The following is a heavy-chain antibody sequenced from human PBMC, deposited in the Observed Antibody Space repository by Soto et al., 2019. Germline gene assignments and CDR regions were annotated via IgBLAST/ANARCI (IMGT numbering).Heavy chain of an antibody. CDR2: IYYSGST. D-gene: IGHD5-18*01. J-gene: IGHJ4*02. CDR1: GGSISSSSYY. Sequence: QLQLQESGPGLVKPSETLSLTCTVSGGSISSSSYYWGWIRQPPGKGLEWIGSIYYSGSTYYNPSLKSRVTISVDTSKNQFSLKLSSVTAADTAVYYCARSGYSYGWDYWGQGTLVTVSS. V-gene: IGHV4-39*01. CDR3: ARSGYSYGWDY.